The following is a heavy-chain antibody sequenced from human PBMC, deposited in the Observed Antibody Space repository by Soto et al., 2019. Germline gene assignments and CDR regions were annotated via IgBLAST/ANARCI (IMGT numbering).Heavy chain of an antibody. CDR2: IYWDDDT. CDR3: AHAFGGTSWPNDAFDV. D-gene: IGHD3-16*01. V-gene: IGHV2-5*02. CDR1: GFSFSADGVG. Sequence: KESGPTLVKPTQTLTLTCIFSGFSFSADGVGVGWIRQPPGKALEWLALIYWDDDTRYRPSLKSRLTITKASSKNQVVLTMTNMDPLDTATYYCAHAFGGTSWPNDAFDVWGQGTVVTVSS. J-gene: IGHJ3*01.